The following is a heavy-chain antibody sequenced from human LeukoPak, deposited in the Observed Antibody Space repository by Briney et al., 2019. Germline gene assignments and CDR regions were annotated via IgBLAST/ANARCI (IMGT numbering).Heavy chain of an antibody. CDR3: ARGGGWGARGYDAFDI. V-gene: IGHV1-18*01. D-gene: IGHD1-26*01. CDR1: GYTFTSYG. J-gene: IGHJ3*02. CDR2: ISAYNGNT. Sequence: EAAVKVSCKASGYTFTSYGISGVRQPPGQGLEWMGCISAYNGNTNYAQKLQGRVTMTTDTSTSTAYMELRSLRSDDTAVYYCARGGGWGARGYDAFDIWGQGTMVTVSS.